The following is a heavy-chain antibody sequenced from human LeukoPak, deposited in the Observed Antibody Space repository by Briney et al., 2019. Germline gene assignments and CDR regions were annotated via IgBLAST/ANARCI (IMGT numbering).Heavy chain of an antibody. D-gene: IGHD6-13*01. CDR2: IFPVFGTP. CDR3: ARGPHTSSWYKHAFDI. J-gene: IGHJ3*02. CDR1: GGTFNNFA. V-gene: IGHV1-69*13. Sequence: AASVTVSFTASGGTFNNFAICWVRQAPGQGLEWMGGIFPVFGTPTYAQKFQGRVTITADESTRTAHMELSSLRSDDTAVYYCARGPHTSSWYKHAFDIWAQGTMVTVSS.